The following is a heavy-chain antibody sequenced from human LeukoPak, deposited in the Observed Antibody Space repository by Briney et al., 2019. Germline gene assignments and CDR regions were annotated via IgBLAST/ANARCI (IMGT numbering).Heavy chain of an antibody. V-gene: IGHV1-18*01. CDR2: ISAYNGNT. J-gene: IGHJ3*02. CDR3: ARDHEGYYYGGKEAFDI. Sequence: GASVKVSCKASGGTFSSYAISWVRQAPGQGLEWMGWISAYNGNTNYAQKLQGRVTMTTDTSTSTAYMELRSLRSDDTAVYYCARDHEGYYYGGKEAFDIWGQGTMVTVSS. CDR1: GGTFSSYA. D-gene: IGHD5-12*01.